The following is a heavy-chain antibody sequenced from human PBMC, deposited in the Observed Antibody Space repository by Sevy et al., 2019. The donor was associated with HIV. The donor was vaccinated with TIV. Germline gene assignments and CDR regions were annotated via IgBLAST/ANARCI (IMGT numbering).Heavy chain of an antibody. J-gene: IGHJ4*02. Sequence: GGSLRLSCAASGFTLGSYTMNWVRQAPGEGLEWVASISATGGSTYYADSVKGRFSISRDVSKGLLYLQMTSLTAEDTAIFYCAKTLQKLPFHPHYFDFWGQGTLVTVSS. CDR3: AKTLQKLPFHPHYFDF. CDR1: GFTLGSYT. D-gene: IGHD2-21*02. V-gene: IGHV3-23*01. CDR2: ISATGGST.